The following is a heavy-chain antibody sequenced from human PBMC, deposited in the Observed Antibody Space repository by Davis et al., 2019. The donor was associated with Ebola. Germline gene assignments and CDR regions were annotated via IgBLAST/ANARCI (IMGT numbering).Heavy chain of an antibody. CDR2: INHSGST. Sequence: PSETLSLTCAVYSGSFSDYYWSWIRQPPGKGLEWIGEINHSGSTNYNPSLKSRVTISVDTSKNQFSLKLNAVTAADTAVYYCARVAPSGAARFYYYYYMDVWGKGTTVTVSS. J-gene: IGHJ6*03. V-gene: IGHV4-34*01. CDR1: SGSFSDYY. CDR3: ARVAPSGAARFYYYYYMDV. D-gene: IGHD6-6*01.